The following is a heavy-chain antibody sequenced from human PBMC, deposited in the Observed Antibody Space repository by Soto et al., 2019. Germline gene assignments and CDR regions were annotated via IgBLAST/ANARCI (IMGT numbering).Heavy chain of an antibody. Sequence: GGSLRLSCAASGFTFSSYAMHWVRQAPGKGLEWVAVISYDGSNKYYADSVKGRFTISRDNSKNTLYLQMNSLRAEDTAVYYCAREQYSGSYYYYYYGMDVWGQGTTVTVSS. CDR3: AREQYSGSYYYYYYGMDV. V-gene: IGHV3-30-3*01. CDR2: ISYDGSNK. J-gene: IGHJ6*02. D-gene: IGHD1-26*01. CDR1: GFTFSSYA.